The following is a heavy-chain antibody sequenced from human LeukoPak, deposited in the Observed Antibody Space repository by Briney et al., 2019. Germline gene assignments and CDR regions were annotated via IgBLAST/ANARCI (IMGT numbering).Heavy chain of an antibody. Sequence: SETLSLTCTVSGGSISSGGYYWSWIRQHPGKGLEWIGYIYYSGSTYYNPSLKSRVTISVDTSKNQFSLKLSSVTAADTAVYYCARGAVAPAAIPFDYWGQGTLVTVSS. CDR2: IYYSGST. CDR1: GGSISSGGYY. V-gene: IGHV4-31*03. D-gene: IGHD2-2*02. CDR3: ARGAVAPAAIPFDY. J-gene: IGHJ4*02.